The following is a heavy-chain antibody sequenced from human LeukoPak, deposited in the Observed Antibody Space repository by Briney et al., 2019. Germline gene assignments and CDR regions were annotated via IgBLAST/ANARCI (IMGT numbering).Heavy chain of an antibody. D-gene: IGHD4/OR15-4a*01. J-gene: IGHJ4*02. V-gene: IGHV3-23*01. CDR1: GFTFNNFA. CDR2: ITGSGDSR. CDR3: AGDETRGGAYYFVY. Sequence: GGSLRLSCAASGFTFNNFAINWVRQAPGRALEWVSTITGSGDSRYHASAVEGRFSISRDNTKNTLYLQMNNLTAEDTAVYYCAGDETRGGAYYFVYWGQGALVTVSS.